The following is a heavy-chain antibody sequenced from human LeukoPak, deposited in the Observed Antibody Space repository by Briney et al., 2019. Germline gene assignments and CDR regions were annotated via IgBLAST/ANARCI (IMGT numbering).Heavy chain of an antibody. D-gene: IGHD3-10*01. V-gene: IGHV3-30*02. CDR1: GFTFSSYG. Sequence: PGGSLRLSCAASGFTFSSYGMHWVRQAPGKGLEWVAFGRFTISRDNSKNTLYLQMNSLRAEDTAVYYCAKVKVWFGDYFDYWGQGTLVTVSS. CDR3: AKVKVWFGDYFDY. J-gene: IGHJ4*02.